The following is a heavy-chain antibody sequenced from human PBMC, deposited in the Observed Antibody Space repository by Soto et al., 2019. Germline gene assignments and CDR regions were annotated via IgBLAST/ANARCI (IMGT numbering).Heavy chain of an antibody. D-gene: IGHD3-9*01. CDR3: ARVAVDYDILTDYHRPYYFDY. CDR1: GYTFTSYG. Sequence: QVPLVQSGAEVKKPGASVKVSCKASGYTFTSYGITWVRQAPGQGLEWMGWISAYNGNTNYAQKLQGRVTMTTDTSTSTAYMELRSLRSDDTAVYYCARVAVDYDILTDYHRPYYFDYWGQGTLVTVSS. J-gene: IGHJ4*02. CDR2: ISAYNGNT. V-gene: IGHV1-18*01.